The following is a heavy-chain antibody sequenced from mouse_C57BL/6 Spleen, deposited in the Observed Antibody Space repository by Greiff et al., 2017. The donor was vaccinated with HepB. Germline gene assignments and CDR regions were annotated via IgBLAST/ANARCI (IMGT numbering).Heavy chain of an antibody. CDR2: IDPSDSYT. D-gene: IGHD1-1*01. CDR1: GYNFTSYW. J-gene: IGHJ4*01. V-gene: IGHV1-69*01. Sequence: QVQLQQPGAELVMPGASVKLSCKASGYNFTSYWMHWVKQRPGQGLEWIGEIDPSDSYTNYNQKLKGKSTLTVDKSSRTAYMQLSSLTSEDSAVYYCARRYYGDYAMDYWGQGTSVTVSS. CDR3: ARRYYGDYAMDY.